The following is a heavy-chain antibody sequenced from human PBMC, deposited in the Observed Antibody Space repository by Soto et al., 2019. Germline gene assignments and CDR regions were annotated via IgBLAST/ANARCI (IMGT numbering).Heavy chain of an antibody. CDR2: IIPIFGTP. J-gene: IGHJ6*02. CDR3: ARGLLRFLEWSHYYGMDV. D-gene: IGHD3-3*01. Sequence: GASVKVSCKASGGTLSSYAISWVRQARGQGLDCMVAIIPIFGTPNYSQKFHCRVTITADKSSRTAYMDLCSLRSEDTAVYYRARGLLRFLEWSHYYGMDVWGQVTTVTVFS. V-gene: IGHV1-69*06. CDR1: GGTLSSYA.